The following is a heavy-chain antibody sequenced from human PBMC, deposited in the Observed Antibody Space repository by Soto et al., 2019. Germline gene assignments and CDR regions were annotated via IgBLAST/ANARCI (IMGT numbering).Heavy chain of an antibody. Sequence: SETLSLTCTVSGGSISGHYWSWIRQSPGKGLKWIAYIYYSGSTNYNPSIKSRVTISLDTSKNQFSLRLSSVTAADTAVYYCAREADYVWGSYRYYYYGMDVWGQGTTVTVSS. CDR1: GGSISGHY. CDR2: IYYSGST. V-gene: IGHV4-59*11. D-gene: IGHD3-16*02. CDR3: AREADYVWGSYRYYYYGMDV. J-gene: IGHJ6*02.